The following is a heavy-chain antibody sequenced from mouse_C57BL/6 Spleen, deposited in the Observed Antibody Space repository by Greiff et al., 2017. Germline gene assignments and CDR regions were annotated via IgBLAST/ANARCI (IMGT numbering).Heavy chain of an antibody. Sequence: EVKVVESGGGLVKPGGSLKLSCAASGFTFSDYGMHWVRQAPEKGLEWVAYISSGSSTLYYADTVKGRFTISKDNAKNTLFLQMTNLRSEDTAMYYCARDTTVVAPQAMDYWGQGTSVTVSS. CDR3: ARDTTVVAPQAMDY. CDR1: GFTFSDYG. CDR2: ISSGSSTL. D-gene: IGHD1-1*01. V-gene: IGHV5-17*01. J-gene: IGHJ4*01.